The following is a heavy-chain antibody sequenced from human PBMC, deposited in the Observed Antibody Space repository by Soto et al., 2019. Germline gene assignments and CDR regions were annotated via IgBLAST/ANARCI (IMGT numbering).Heavy chain of an antibody. CDR2: TYYRSKWYN. V-gene: IGHV6-1*01. Sequence: PSQTLSLTCAISGDSVSSNSAAWNWIRQSPSRGLEWLGRTYYRSKWYNDYAVSVKSRITINPDTSKNQFSLQLNSVTPEDTAVYYCARGSQYCSGGSCYPNWFDPWGQGTLVTVSS. D-gene: IGHD2-15*01. CDR3: ARGSQYCSGGSCYPNWFDP. J-gene: IGHJ5*02. CDR1: GDSVSSNSAA.